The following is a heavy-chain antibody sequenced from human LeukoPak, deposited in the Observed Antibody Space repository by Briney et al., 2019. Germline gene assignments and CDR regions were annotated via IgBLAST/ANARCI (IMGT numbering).Heavy chain of an antibody. Sequence: GGSLRLPCAASGFTFSNYAMSWVRQAPGKGLEWVSAILGSGVTTYYADSVKGRFTVSRDNSKSTLYLQMNTLRAEDTALYYCAKWGDYDVLTGYYVPDYWGQGTLVTVSS. CDR1: GFTFSNYA. D-gene: IGHD3-9*01. CDR3: AKWGDYDVLTGYYVPDY. CDR2: ILGSGVTT. J-gene: IGHJ4*02. V-gene: IGHV3-23*01.